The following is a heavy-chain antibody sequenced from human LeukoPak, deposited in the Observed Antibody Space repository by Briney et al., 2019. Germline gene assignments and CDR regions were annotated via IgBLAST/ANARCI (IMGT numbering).Heavy chain of an antibody. D-gene: IGHD6-13*01. CDR2: MNPNSGNT. CDR3: ARSLAAAGYYYYYYMDV. CDR1: GYTFTNYD. V-gene: IGHV1-8*01. J-gene: IGHJ6*03. Sequence: ASVKVSCKASGYTFTNYDINWVRQATGQGLEWMGWMNPNSGNTGYAQKFQGRVTMTRNTSISTAYMGLSSLRSEDTAVYYCARSLAAAGYYYYYYMDVWGKGTTVTVSS.